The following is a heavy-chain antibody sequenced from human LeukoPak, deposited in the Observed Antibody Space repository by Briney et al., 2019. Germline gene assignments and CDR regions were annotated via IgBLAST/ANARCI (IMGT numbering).Heavy chain of an antibody. V-gene: IGHV1-2*02. D-gene: IGHD3-10*01. CDR2: INPNSGGT. CDR1: GYTFTGNY. Sequence: ASVKVTCKASGYTFTGNYMHWLRQAPGQGLEWMGWINPNSGGTNYAQKFQGRVTMTRDTSISTAYMELSRLRSDDTAVYYCAREGRLLWFGEYYFDYWGQGTLVTVSS. CDR3: AREGRLLWFGEYYFDY. J-gene: IGHJ4*02.